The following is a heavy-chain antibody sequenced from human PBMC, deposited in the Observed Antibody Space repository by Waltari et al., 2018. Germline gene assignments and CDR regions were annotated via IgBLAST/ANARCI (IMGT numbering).Heavy chain of an antibody. CDR3: ARDRGRGLYLDS. CDR1: GDSMSGNYW. J-gene: IGHJ4*02. Sequence: QVQLQESGPGLVKPSGTLSLTCGVPGDSMSGNYWWSWVRQPPGKGLEWIGQVHRSGITNYNPPLESRVTVSIDTFNSQFSLEVTSATAADTALYFCARDRGRGLYLDSWGRGILVTVSP. CDR2: VHRSGIT. V-gene: IGHV4-4*02. D-gene: IGHD2-15*01.